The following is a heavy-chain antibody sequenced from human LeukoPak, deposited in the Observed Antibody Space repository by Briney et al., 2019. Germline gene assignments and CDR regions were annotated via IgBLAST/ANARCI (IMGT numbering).Heavy chain of an antibody. V-gene: IGHV1-24*01. D-gene: IGHD2-21*02. CDR1: GYTLTELS. Sequence: ASVKVSCKVSGYTLTELSMHWVRQAPGKGLEWMGGFDPEDGETIYAQKFQCRVTMTEDTSTDTAYMELSSLRSEDTAVYYCATRRFGTASLDYWGQGTLVTVSS. CDR3: ATRRFGTASLDY. CDR2: FDPEDGET. J-gene: IGHJ4*02.